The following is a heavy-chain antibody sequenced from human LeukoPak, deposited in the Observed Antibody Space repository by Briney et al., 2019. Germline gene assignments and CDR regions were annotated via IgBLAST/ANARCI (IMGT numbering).Heavy chain of an antibody. J-gene: IGHJ4*02. CDR1: GYTFTCYG. D-gene: IGHD6-13*01. V-gene: IGHV1-18*01. CDR2: ISAYNGNT. CDR3: ARSSIAAAGSPFDY. Sequence: ASVKVSCKASGYTFTCYGISWVRQAPGQGLEWMGWISAYNGNTNYAQKLQGRVTMTTDTSTSTAYMELRSLRSDDTAVYYCARSSIAAAGSPFDYWGQGTLVTVSS.